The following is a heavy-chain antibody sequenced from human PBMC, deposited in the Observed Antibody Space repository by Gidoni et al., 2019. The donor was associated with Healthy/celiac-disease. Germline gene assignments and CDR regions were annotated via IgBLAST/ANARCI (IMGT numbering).Heavy chain of an antibody. V-gene: IGHV3-30*18. D-gene: IGHD5-12*01. CDR1: GFTFRSYG. CDR3: AKERGYDLHWYFDL. Sequence: QVQLVESGGGVVQPGRSLRLSCAASGFTFRSYGMHWFRQAPGKGLEWVAVISYDGSNKYYADSVKGRFTISRDNSKNTLYLQMNSLRAEDTAVYYCAKERGYDLHWYFDLWGRGTLVTVSS. CDR2: ISYDGSNK. J-gene: IGHJ2*01.